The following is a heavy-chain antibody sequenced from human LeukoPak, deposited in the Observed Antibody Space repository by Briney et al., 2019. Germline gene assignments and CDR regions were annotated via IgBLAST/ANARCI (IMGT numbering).Heavy chain of an antibody. CDR2: INNNGGRT. CDR1: GFILGSYA. J-gene: IGHJ4*02. V-gene: IGHV3-64*01. D-gene: IGHD3-22*01. Sequence: PGGSLRLSCAASGFILGSYAMHWVRQAPGKGLEYVSTINNNGGRTYYANSVKGRFTISRDNSKNTMFLQVGSLRPDDMGVYYGVRDRYNDSSGFFYSWGQGTLVTVSS. CDR3: VRDRYNDSSGFFYS.